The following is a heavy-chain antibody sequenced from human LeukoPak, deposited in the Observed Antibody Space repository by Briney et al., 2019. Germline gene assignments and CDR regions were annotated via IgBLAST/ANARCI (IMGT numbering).Heavy chain of an antibody. D-gene: IGHD2-8*01. CDR3: ARDLVGYCTNGVCRDY. J-gene: IGHJ4*02. CDR2: INPNSGGT. Sequence: ASVKVSCKASGYTFTGYYMHWVRQAPGQGLEWMGWINPNSGGTNYAQKFQGRVTMTRDTSTSTAYMELSRLRSDDTAVYYCARDLVGYCTNGVCRDYWGQGTLVTASS. CDR1: GYTFTGYY. V-gene: IGHV1-2*02.